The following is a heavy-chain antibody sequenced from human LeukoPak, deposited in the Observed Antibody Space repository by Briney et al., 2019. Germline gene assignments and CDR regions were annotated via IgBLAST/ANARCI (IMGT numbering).Heavy chain of an antibody. Sequence: SSETLSLTCTVSGGSISSSSYYWGWIRQAPGKGLEWVSVIYSGGSTYYADSVKGRFTISRDNSKNTLYLQMNSLRAEDTAVYYCARAPGPIDYWGQGTLVTVSS. CDR1: GGSISSSSYY. V-gene: IGHV3-66*02. J-gene: IGHJ4*02. CDR3: ARAPGPIDY. CDR2: IYSGGST.